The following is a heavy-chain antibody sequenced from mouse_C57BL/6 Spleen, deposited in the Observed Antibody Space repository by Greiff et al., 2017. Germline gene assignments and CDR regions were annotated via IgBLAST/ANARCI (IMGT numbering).Heavy chain of an antibody. CDR1: GCSFTGYY. CDR3: SMGILITTVVPMDD. V-gene: IGHV1-42*01. Sequence: EVQLQQSGPELVKPGASVKISCKASGCSFTGYYMNWVKQSPEKSLEWIGEINPSTGGTPYNQKFKAKATLTVDKSSSTAYMQLKSLTSKDSAVDYCSMGILITTVVPMDDWGQGTSVTVSS. CDR2: INPSTGGT. D-gene: IGHD1-1*01. J-gene: IGHJ4*01.